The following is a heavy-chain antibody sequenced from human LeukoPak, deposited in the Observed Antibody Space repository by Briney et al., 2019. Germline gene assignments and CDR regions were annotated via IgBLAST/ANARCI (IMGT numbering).Heavy chain of an antibody. CDR2: INPNSGGT. J-gene: IGHJ4*02. D-gene: IGHD3-22*01. CDR1: GYTFTGYY. CDR3: ARGATMIVVVNDY. V-gene: IGHV1-2*02. Sequence: ASVKVSCKASGYTFTGYYMHWVRQAPGQGLEWMGWINPNSGGTNYAQKFQGRVTMTRDTSISTAYMELSRLRSDDTAVYYCARGATMIVVVNDYWGQGTLVTVSS.